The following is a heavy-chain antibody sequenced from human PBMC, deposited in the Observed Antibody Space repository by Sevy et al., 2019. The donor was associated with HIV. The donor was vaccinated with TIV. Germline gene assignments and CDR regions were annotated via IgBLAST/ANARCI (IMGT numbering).Heavy chain of an antibody. CDR1: GFTFSSYA. Sequence: GSLRLSCAASGFTFSSYAMSWVRQAPGKGLEWVSAISGSGGSTYYADSVKGRFTISRDNSKNTLYLQMNSLRAEDTAVYYCAKEGTMTVVVIQYYFDYWGQGTLVTVSS. V-gene: IGHV3-23*01. J-gene: IGHJ4*02. CDR3: AKEGTMTVVVIQYYFDY. D-gene: IGHD3-22*01. CDR2: ISGSGGST.